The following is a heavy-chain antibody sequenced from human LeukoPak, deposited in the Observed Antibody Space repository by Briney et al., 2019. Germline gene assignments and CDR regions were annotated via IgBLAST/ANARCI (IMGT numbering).Heavy chain of an antibody. D-gene: IGHD5-24*01. Sequence: SETLSLTCTVSGGSISSGSYYWSWLRQPAGTGLEWIGRIYTSGSTNYNPSLKSRVTISVDTSKNQFSLKLSLVTAADAAVYYCARGVVEMATVRPFFDYWGQGTLVTVSS. J-gene: IGHJ4*02. CDR2: IYTSGST. V-gene: IGHV4-61*02. CDR3: ARGVVEMATVRPFFDY. CDR1: GGSISSGSYY.